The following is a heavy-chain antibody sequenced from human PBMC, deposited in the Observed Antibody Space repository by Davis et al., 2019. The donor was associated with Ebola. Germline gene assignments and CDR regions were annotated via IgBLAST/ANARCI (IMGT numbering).Heavy chain of an antibody. CDR2: VDPKGGKT. D-gene: IGHD3-9*01. J-gene: IGHJ6*02. Sequence: VKVSCKASGYSFSDYYMHWVQGAPGKGLEWVGLVDPKGGKTVYAEKFQDRVTITADKSTDTVYMELSSLRYEDTAIYYCATLDILTAYVSYAMDVWGQGTTVTVS. CDR3: ATLDILTAYVSYAMDV. CDR1: GYSFSDYY. V-gene: IGHV1-69-2*01.